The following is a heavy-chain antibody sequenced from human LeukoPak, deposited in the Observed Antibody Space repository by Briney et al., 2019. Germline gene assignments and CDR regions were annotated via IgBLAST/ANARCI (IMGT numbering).Heavy chain of an antibody. D-gene: IGHD3-3*01. CDR3: ARALYYDFWSGYLVGESGKFDY. J-gene: IGHJ4*02. CDR1: GYTFTGYY. CDR2: INPNSGGT. Sequence: GASVKVSCKASGYTFTGYYMHWVRQAPGQGLEWMGWINPNSGGTNYAQKFQGRVTMTRDTSISTAYMELSRLRSDDTAVYYCARALYYDFWSGYLVGESGKFDYWGQGTLVTVSS. V-gene: IGHV1-2*02.